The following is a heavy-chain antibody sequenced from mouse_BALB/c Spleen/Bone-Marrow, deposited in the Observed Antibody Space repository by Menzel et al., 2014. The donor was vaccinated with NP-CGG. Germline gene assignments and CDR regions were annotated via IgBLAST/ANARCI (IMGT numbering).Heavy chain of an antibody. CDR2: INTNGGNT. CDR3: ARGLDY. CDR1: GFTFSSYG. Sequence: EVQRVESGGGLVQPGGSLKLSCAASGFTFSSYGMSWVRQTPDKRLELVATINTNGGNTYYPDSVKGRFTISRDNAKNTLYLQMSSLKSEDTAMCYCARGLDYWGQGTTLTVSS. V-gene: IGHV5-6-3*01. J-gene: IGHJ2*01.